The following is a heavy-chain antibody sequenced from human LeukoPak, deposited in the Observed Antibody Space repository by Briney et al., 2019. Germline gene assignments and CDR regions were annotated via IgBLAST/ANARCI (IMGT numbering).Heavy chain of an antibody. CDR3: AREGWYSRWFDP. J-gene: IGHJ5*02. D-gene: IGHD2-15*01. Sequence: GASVKVSCKASGYTFNSYDISWVRQAPGQGLEWMGWISAYNGNTNYAQKLQGRVTMTTGTSTSTAYMELRSLRSDDTAVYCCAREGWYSRWFDPWGQGTLVTVSS. CDR1: GYTFNSYD. CDR2: ISAYNGNT. V-gene: IGHV1-18*01.